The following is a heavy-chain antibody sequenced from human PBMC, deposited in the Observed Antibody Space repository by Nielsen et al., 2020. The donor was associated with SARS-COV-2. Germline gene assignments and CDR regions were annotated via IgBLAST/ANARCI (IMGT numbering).Heavy chain of an antibody. J-gene: IGHJ5*02. Sequence: GESLKISCAASGFTFSSYAMSWVRQAPGKGLEWVSAISGSGGSTYYADSVKGRFTNSRDNSKNTLYLQMNSLRAEDTAVYYCAKDLWRIAARSVNNWFDPWGQGTLVTVSS. CDR3: AKDLWRIAARSVNNWFDP. D-gene: IGHD6-13*01. CDR2: ISGSGGST. V-gene: IGHV3-23*01. CDR1: GFTFSSYA.